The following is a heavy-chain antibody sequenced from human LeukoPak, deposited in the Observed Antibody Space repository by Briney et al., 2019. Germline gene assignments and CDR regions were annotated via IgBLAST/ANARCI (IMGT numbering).Heavy chain of an antibody. CDR2: VGTGGDT. D-gene: IGHD6-13*01. CDR1: GFSFRNYD. J-gene: IGHJ3*02. V-gene: IGHV3-13*01. CDR3: ARRTAAAGIDAFDI. Sequence: PGGSLRLSCSASGFSFRNYDMNWVRQPPGKGLEWVSAVGTGGDTYYAGSVKGRFTVVKENAKNTLYLQMNSLRAGDTAMYYCARRTAAAGIDAFDIWGQGTMVTVSS.